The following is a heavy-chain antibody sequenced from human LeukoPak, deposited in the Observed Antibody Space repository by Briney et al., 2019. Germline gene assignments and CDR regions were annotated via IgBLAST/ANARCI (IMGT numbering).Heavy chain of an antibody. CDR2: ISAYNGNT. CDR1: GYTFTSYG. J-gene: IGHJ6*02. D-gene: IGHD3-10*01. Sequence: ASVKVSCKASGYTFTSYGISWVRQAPGQGLEWMGWISAYNGNTNYAQKLQGRVTTTTDTSTSTAYMELRSLRSDDTAVYYCARDFFAYYGSGSYYKGAGVYYYYGMDVWGQGTTVTVSS. CDR3: ARDFFAYYGSGSYYKGAGVYYYYGMDV. V-gene: IGHV1-18*01.